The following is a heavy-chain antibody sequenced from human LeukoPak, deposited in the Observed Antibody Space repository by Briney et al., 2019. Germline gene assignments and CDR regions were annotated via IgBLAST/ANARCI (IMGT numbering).Heavy chain of an antibody. V-gene: IGHV1-2*02. CDR3: ARGVAVAGIAAAGRRPEFDY. CDR2: INPNSGGT. J-gene: IGHJ4*02. CDR1: GYTFTGYY. Sequence: ASVKVSCKASGYTFTGYYMHWVRQAPGQGLEWMGWINPNSGGTNYAQKLQGRVTMTTDTSTSTAYMELRSLRSDDTAVYYCARGVAVAGIAAAGRRPEFDYWGQGTLVTVSS. D-gene: IGHD6-13*01.